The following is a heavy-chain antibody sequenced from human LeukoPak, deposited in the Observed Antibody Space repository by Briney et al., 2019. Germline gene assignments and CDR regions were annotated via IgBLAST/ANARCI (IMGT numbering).Heavy chain of an antibody. V-gene: IGHV3-11*01. CDR1: GLTFCNNW. Sequence: GGSLRLSCSAPGLTFCNNWMRWHPHAQGKELMGVLYISISGSTMYHADSLKGRFTISRDNAKNSLYLQMNCLRAEGTAVYYCARGTEVAVAFYYYYGMDVWGQGTTVTVSS. J-gene: IGHJ6*02. CDR2: ISISGSTM. D-gene: IGHD6-19*01. CDR3: ARGTEVAVAFYYYYGMDV.